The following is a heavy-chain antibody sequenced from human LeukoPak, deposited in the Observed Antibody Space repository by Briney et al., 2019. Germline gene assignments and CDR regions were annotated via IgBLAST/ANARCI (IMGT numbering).Heavy chain of an antibody. Sequence: GASVKVSCKASGYTFTSYGISWVRQAPGQGLEWMGWISAYNGNTNYAQKLQGRVTMTTDTSTSTAYMELRSLRSDDTAVYYCARARKNIVVVVAAPDVAIFDYWGQGTLVTVSS. CDR3: ARARKNIVVVVAAPDVAIFDY. CDR2: ISAYNGNT. V-gene: IGHV1-18*01. J-gene: IGHJ4*02. D-gene: IGHD2-15*01. CDR1: GYTFTSYG.